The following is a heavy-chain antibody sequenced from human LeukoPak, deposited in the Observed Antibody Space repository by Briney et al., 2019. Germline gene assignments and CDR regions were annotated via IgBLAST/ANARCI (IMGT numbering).Heavy chain of an antibody. D-gene: IGHD6-19*01. CDR3: ARDVSSSGSNENAFDI. V-gene: IGHV1-2*02. CDR1: GYTFTGYY. Sequence: VASVKVSCKASGYTFTGYYMHWVRQAPGQGLEWMGWINPNSGGTNYAQKFQGRVTMTRDTSISTAYMELSRLRSDDTAVYYCARDVSSSGSNENAFDIWGQGTMVTVSS. J-gene: IGHJ3*02. CDR2: INPNSGGT.